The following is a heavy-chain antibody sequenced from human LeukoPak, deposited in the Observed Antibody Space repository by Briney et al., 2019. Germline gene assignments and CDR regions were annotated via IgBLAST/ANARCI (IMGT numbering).Heavy chain of an antibody. J-gene: IGHJ4*02. CDR1: GFTFNNYA. V-gene: IGHV3-23*01. CDR2: ISGSGGTT. D-gene: IGHD3-22*01. Sequence: GGSLRLSCAASGFTFNNYAMGWVRQAPGKGLEWVSVISGSGGTTYYADSVKGDFTISRDNSKNTLHLQMNTLRAEDTAIYYCAKAGGSSGYYHFDYWGQGTLVTVSS. CDR3: AKAGGSSGYYHFDY.